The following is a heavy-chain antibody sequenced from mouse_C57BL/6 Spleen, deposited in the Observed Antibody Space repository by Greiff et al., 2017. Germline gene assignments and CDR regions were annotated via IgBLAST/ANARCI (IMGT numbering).Heavy chain of an antibody. J-gene: IGHJ3*01. CDR3: ARSGVYYYGSSQAWFAY. D-gene: IGHD1-1*01. Sequence: QVQLQQPGAELVRPGTSVKLSCKASGYTFTSYWMHWVKQRPGQGLEWIGVIDPSDSYTNYKQKFKGKATLTVDTSSSTAYMQLSSLTSEDSAVYYCARSGVYYYGSSQAWFAYWGQGTLVTVSA. CDR2: IDPSDSYT. CDR1: GYTFTSYW. V-gene: IGHV1-59*01.